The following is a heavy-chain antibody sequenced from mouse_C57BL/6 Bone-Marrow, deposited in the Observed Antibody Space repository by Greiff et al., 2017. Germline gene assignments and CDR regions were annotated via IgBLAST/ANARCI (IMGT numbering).Heavy chain of an antibody. D-gene: IGHD2-1*01. CDR2: IRNKANNHAT. CDR3: TRPPLLYGNWCFDV. J-gene: IGHJ1*03. CDR1: GFTFSDAW. Sequence: EVQRVESGGGLVQPGGSMTLSCAASGFTFSDAWMDWVRQSPEKGLEWVAEIRNKANNHATYYAESVKGRFTISRDDSKSSVYLQMNSVRAEDTGIYYCTRPPLLYGNWCFDVWGTGTTVTVSS. V-gene: IGHV6-6*01.